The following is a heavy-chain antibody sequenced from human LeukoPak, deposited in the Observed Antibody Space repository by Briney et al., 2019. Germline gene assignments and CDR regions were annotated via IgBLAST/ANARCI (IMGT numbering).Heavy chain of an antibody. Sequence: SETLSLTCTVSGDSISNHYWSWIRQTAGKGLEWIGLIYYSETTNYNPSLKSRVTISVDTSKTQFSLKLSSVTAADTAVYYCARWGFTRYCSGGSCYGGDYWGQGTLVTVSS. CDR2: IYYSETT. CDR1: GDSISNHY. D-gene: IGHD2-15*01. V-gene: IGHV4-4*07. J-gene: IGHJ4*02. CDR3: ARWGFTRYCSGGSCYGGDY.